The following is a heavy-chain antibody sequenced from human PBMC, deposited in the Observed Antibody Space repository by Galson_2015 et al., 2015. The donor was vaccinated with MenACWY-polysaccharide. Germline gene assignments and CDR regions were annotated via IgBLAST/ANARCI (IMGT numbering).Heavy chain of an antibody. Sequence: SLRLSCAASGFTFNTYWMSWVRQAPGKGLEWVANIKLDGSDKYYVESVKGRFTISRDNAENSLYLQMNSLRVEDTAVYYCARDDRGVRRRCLYSWVRPWGQGTLDTGSA. CDR2: IKLDGSDK. V-gene: IGHV3-7*01. J-gene: IGHJ5*02. D-gene: IGHD2-15*01. CDR3: ARDDRGVRRRCLYSWVRP. CDR1: GFTFNTYW.